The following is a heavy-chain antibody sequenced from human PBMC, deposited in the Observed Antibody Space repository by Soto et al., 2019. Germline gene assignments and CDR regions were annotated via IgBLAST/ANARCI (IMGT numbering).Heavy chain of an antibody. CDR3: GRVFESDFWSGYFYYYYYMDV. CDR2: INHSGST. D-gene: IGHD3-3*01. J-gene: IGHJ6*03. Sequence: SETLSLTCAVYGGSFSGYYWSWIRQPPGKGLEWIGEINHSGSTNYNPSFKSRVPISVDTSKNQFSLKLSSVTAADTAVYYCGRVFESDFWSGYFYYYYYMDVWGKGTTVTVSS. V-gene: IGHV4-34*01. CDR1: GGSFSGYY.